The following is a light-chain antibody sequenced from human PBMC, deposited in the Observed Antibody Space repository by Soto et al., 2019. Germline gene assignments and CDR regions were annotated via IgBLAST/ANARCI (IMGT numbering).Light chain of an antibody. CDR3: QHWNDYSWT. CDR1: QSISIW. Sequence: DLHMTQSPSTLSASVGDRVTITCRASQSISIWLAWYQQKPGKAPNLLIYKTSSLETGVPSRFSGSGSGTEFTLTIRSLQPDDFATYYCQHWNDYSWTFGQGTKVEVK. CDR2: KTS. J-gene: IGKJ1*01. V-gene: IGKV1-5*03.